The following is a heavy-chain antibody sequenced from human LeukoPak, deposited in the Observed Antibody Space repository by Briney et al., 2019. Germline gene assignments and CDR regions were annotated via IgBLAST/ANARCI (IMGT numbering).Heavy chain of an antibody. CDR2: INSDGSST. V-gene: IGHV3-74*01. CDR3: ARVGSTGSFDY. Sequence: GGSQRLSCAASGFTFSNYWMHWVRQAPGKGLVWVSGINSDGSSTIYADSVKGRFTISRDNAKDTLYLQINSLRAEDTAVYYCARVGSTGSFDYWGQGTLITVSS. J-gene: IGHJ4*02. D-gene: IGHD3-22*01. CDR1: GFTFSNYW.